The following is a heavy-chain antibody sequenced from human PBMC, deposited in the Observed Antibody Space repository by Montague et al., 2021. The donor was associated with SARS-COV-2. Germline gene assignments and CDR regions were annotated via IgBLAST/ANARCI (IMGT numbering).Heavy chain of an antibody. J-gene: IGHJ4*02. D-gene: IGHD2-21*02. CDR2: IWSDGSNK. CDR1: GFTFSNYG. V-gene: IGHV3-30*12. Sequence: SLRLSCAASGFTFSNYGMHWVRQAPGKGLEWVAVIWSDGSNKYYADSVKGRFTISRDNSKNTLYLQMNSLRAEDTAVYYCASDWTSGGDCYRHYWGQGPLVPVSS. CDR3: ASDWTSGGDCYRHY.